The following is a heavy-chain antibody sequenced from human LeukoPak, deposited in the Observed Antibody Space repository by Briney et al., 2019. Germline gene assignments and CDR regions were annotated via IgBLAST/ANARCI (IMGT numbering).Heavy chain of an antibody. CDR1: GGSISSYY. V-gene: IGHV4-59*01. CDR2: IYYSGST. J-gene: IGHJ4*02. D-gene: IGHD6-13*01. CDR3: ARKGSSSWYYLDY. Sequence: PSETLSLTCTVSGGSISSYYWSWIRQPPGKGLEWIGYIYYSGSTNYNPSLKSRVTISVDTSKNQFSLKLSSVTAADTAVYYCARKGSSSWYYLDYWGQGTLVTVSS.